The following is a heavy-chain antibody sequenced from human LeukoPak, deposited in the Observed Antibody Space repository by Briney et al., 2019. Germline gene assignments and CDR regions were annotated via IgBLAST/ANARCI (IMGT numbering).Heavy chain of an antibody. D-gene: IGHD3-10*01. CDR3: ARGGSYWDI. Sequence: SETLSLTCTVSGGSISSYYWSWIRQPPGKGLEWIGSTYFTGSTYHNPSLKSRVTMSVDLSKNEFSLKLSSVTAADTAVYYCARGGSYWDIWGQGSLVTVSS. CDR1: GGSISSYY. CDR2: TYFTGST. J-gene: IGHJ4*02. V-gene: IGHV4-59*12.